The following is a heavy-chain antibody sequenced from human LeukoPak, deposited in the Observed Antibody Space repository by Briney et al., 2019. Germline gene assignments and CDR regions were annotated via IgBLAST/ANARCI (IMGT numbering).Heavy chain of an antibody. D-gene: IGHD3-22*01. CDR2: ISSSGSTI. J-gene: IGHJ4*02. V-gene: IGHV3-11*01. CDR1: GSTFSDYD. CDR3: ARGEYYDSSGYFDY. Sequence: GGSLRLSCASSGSTFSDYDMSWIRQARGKGLEWVSYISSSGSTIYYADSVKGRFTISRDNAKNSLYLQMNSLRAEDTAVYYCARGEYYDSSGYFDYWGQGTLVTVSS.